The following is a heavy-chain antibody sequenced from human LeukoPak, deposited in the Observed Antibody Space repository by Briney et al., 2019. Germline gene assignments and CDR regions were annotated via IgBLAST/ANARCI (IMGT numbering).Heavy chain of an antibody. J-gene: IGHJ4*02. CDR3: ARSVSSSSMNYFDY. V-gene: IGHV3-23*01. CDR1: GFTFSNYA. D-gene: IGHD6-6*01. Sequence: GGSLRLSCAASGFTFSNYAMSWVRQAPGKGLEWVSAISGSGGNTYYADSVKGRFTISRDNSKNTLYLQMNSLRAEDTAVYYCARSVSSSSMNYFDYWGQGTLVTVSS. CDR2: ISGSGGNT.